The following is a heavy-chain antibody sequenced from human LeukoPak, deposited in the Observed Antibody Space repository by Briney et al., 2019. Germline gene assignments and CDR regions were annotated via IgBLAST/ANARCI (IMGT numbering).Heavy chain of an antibody. CDR1: GYTFTSYG. CDR3: AREQDGGKHDY. V-gene: IGHV1-18*01. J-gene: IGHJ4*02. CDR2: ISAYNGNT. Sequence: APVKVSCKASGYTFTSYGISWVRQAPGQGLEWMGWISAYNGNTNYAQKFQGRVTMTRDTSTSTVYMELSSLRSEDTAVYYCAREQDGGKHDYWGQGTLVTVSS. D-gene: IGHD4-23*01.